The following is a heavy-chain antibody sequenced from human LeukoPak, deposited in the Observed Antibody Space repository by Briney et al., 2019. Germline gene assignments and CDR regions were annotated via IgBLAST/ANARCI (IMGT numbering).Heavy chain of an antibody. CDR2: ISGSGGST. CDR3: AKGRGATMVRGYLDY. CDR1: GFTFSSYA. J-gene: IGHJ4*02. V-gene: IGHV3-23*01. Sequence: PRGSLRLSCAASGFTFSSYAMSWVRQAPGKGLEWVSAISGSGGSTYYADSVKGRFTISRDNSKNTLYLQMNSLRAEDTAVYYCAKGRGATMVRGYLDYWGQGTLVTVSS. D-gene: IGHD3-10*01.